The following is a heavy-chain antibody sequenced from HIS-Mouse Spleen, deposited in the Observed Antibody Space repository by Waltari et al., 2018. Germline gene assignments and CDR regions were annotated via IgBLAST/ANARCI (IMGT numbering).Heavy chain of an antibody. J-gene: IGHJ5*02. V-gene: IGHV1-8*01. CDR2: MTPNSGNT. CDR1: GYTFTSYD. D-gene: IGHD5-18*01. CDR3: ARIGSHRRGYSYGYWFDP. Sequence: QVQLVQSGAEVKKPGASVKVSCKASGYTFTSYDINCVGQATGQGLEWKGWMTPNSGNTGYEQKFQGRVTMTRNTSISTAYMELSSLRSEDTAVYYCARIGSHRRGYSYGYWFDPWGQGTLVTVSS.